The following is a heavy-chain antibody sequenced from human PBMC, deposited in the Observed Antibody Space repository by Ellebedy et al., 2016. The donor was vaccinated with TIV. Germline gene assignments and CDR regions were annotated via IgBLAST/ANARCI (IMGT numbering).Heavy chain of an antibody. Sequence: AASVKVSCKASGYTFTSYGISWVRQAPGHGLEWMAWNSDYNANTNYAQNLQGRVTMTTDTSTSTAYMELRSLRSDDTAVYYCARDFAVAGTYYYYGMDVWGQGTTVTVSS. CDR2: NSDYNANT. CDR3: ARDFAVAGTYYYYGMDV. J-gene: IGHJ6*02. CDR1: GYTFTSYG. V-gene: IGHV1-18*01. D-gene: IGHD6-19*01.